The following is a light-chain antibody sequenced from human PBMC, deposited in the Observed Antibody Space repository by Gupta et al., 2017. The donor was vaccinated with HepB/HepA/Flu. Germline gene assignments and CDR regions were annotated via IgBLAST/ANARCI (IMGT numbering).Light chain of an antibody. CDR3: MQDLQIPFT. Sequence: IVMTQCALSLAVTPREPASIPCRSSQSLLHSNVYNYLDWYLQKPGQSPQLLIYLGSNWASGVPDRFSGSGSGTDFTLKISRVEAEDVGVYYCMQDLQIPFTFGRGTTVEIK. J-gene: IGKJ4*01. CDR2: LGS. CDR1: QSLLHSNVYNY. V-gene: IGKV2-28*01.